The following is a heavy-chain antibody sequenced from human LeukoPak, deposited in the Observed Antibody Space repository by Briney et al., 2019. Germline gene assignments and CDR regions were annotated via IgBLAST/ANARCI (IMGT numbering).Heavy chain of an antibody. Sequence: SETLSLTCAVYGGSFSGYYWSWIRQPPGKGLEWIGEINHSGSTNYNPSLKSRVTISVDTSKNQFSLKLSSVTAADTAVYYCARVGYDFSEIDYWGLGTLVTVSS. CDR1: GGSFSGYY. D-gene: IGHD3-3*01. CDR2: INHSGST. V-gene: IGHV4-34*01. CDR3: ARVGYDFSEIDY. J-gene: IGHJ4*02.